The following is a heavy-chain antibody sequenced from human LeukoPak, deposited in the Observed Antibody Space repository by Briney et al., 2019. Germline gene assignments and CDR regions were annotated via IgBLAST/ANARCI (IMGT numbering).Heavy chain of an antibody. J-gene: IGHJ4*02. CDR2: ISYDGSNA. Sequence: QPGRSLRLSCEASGFSSSSGMYWVRQAPGKGLEWVAFISYDGSNAYYGDSVKGRFSISRDDSKNTLYLQMNSLRAEDTAVYYCAKDLNSRWSLDYWGQGTLVTVSS. CDR3: AKDLNSRWSLDY. D-gene: IGHD2/OR15-2a*01. V-gene: IGHV3-30*18. CDR1: GFSSSSG.